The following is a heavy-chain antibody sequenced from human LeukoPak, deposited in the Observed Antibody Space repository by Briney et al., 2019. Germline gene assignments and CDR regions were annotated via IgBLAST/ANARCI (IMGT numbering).Heavy chain of an antibody. J-gene: IGHJ4*02. CDR1: GDSVSGKSVA. CDR3: ARGDGPIHGRYYFDY. CDR2: TFYGSKWSS. D-gene: IGHD3-10*01. Sequence: SQTLSLTCAISGDSVSGKSVAWNWIRQSPSRGLEWLGRTFYGSKWSSEYATSMKGRITINPDTSKNQFSLQLISVTPEDTAVYYCARGDGPIHGRYYFDYWGQGTLITVSS. V-gene: IGHV6-1*01.